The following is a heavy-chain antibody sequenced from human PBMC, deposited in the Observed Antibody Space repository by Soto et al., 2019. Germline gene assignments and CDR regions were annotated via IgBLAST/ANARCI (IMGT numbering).Heavy chain of an antibody. Sequence: QVQLVQSGAEVKRPGSSVRVSCKASGGVFSLYGFSWVRQVPGHGPEWVGGVLPISGTANYAQKYQGRVTITVDQATSTGYMELTSLTYEDTAVYYCASTGEAPEVYGSGRGDAFDIWGPGKKVTFSA. CDR3: ASTGEAPEVYGSGRGDAFDI. D-gene: IGHD1-26*01. CDR2: VLPISGTA. V-gene: IGHV1-69*01. CDR1: GGVFSLYG. J-gene: IGHJ3*02.